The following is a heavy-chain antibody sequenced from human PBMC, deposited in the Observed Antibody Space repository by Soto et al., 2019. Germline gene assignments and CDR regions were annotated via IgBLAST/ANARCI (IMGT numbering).Heavy chain of an antibody. CDR3: ASVLYYGSGSYSPYGMDV. CDR2: VSPPFRTS. D-gene: IGHD3-10*01. Sequence: QVQLVQSGAEVKKPGSSVKVSCKTSGVSFNNNGIGWVRQAPGHGLEWRGGVSPPFRTSNYARKFQGRISITADASTGTVNMELSSLTSEDTAQYSCASVLYYGSGSYSPYGMDVWGQGTTVTVSS. J-gene: IGHJ6*02. CDR1: GVSFNNNG. V-gene: IGHV1-69*01.